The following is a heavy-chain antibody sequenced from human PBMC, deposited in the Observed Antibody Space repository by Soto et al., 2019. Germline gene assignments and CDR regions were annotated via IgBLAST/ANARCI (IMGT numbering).Heavy chain of an antibody. Sequence: PSETLSLTCTVSGGSISSYYWSWIRQPPGKGLEWIGYIYYSGSTNYNPSLKSRVTISVDTSKNQFSLKLSSVTAADTAVYYCARYMVRGNSYYYYYYMDVWGKGTTVTVSS. CDR3: ARYMVRGNSYYYYYYMDV. J-gene: IGHJ6*03. CDR2: IYYSGST. D-gene: IGHD3-10*01. CDR1: GGSISSYY. V-gene: IGHV4-59*08.